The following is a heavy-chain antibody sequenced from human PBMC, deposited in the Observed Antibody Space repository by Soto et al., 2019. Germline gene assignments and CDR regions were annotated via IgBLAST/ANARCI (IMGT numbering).Heavy chain of an antibody. CDR2: ISGSGGST. V-gene: IGHV3-23*01. CDR3: AKDRQSSGWYLSAFDI. Sequence: GGSLRLSCAASGFTFSSYAMSWVRQAPGKGLEWVSAISGSGGSTYYADSVKGRFTISRDNSKNTLYLQMNSLRAEDTAVYYCAKDRQSSGWYLSAFDIWGQGTMVTVSS. CDR1: GFTFSSYA. D-gene: IGHD6-19*01. J-gene: IGHJ3*02.